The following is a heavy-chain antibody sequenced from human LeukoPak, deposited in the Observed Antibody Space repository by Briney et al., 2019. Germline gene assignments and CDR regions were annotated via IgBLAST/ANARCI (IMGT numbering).Heavy chain of an antibody. D-gene: IGHD6-19*01. V-gene: IGHV1-24*01. CDR1: GYTLTELS. J-gene: IGHJ4*02. CDR3: AAGDGYSSGWSNY. CDR2: FDPEDGET. Sequence: ASVKVSCKVSGYTLTELSMHWVRQDPGKGLEWMGGFDPEDGETIYAQKFQGRVTMTEDTSTDTAYMELSSLRSEDTAVYYCAAGDGYSSGWSNYWGQGTLVTVSS.